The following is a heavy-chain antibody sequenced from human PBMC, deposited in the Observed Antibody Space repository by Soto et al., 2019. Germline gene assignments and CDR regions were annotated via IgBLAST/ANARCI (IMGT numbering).Heavy chain of an antibody. V-gene: IGHV1-3*01. CDR1: GKSFDNFA. J-gene: IGHJ4*02. CDR3: ARANYDYIWGSYHPFDQ. CDR2: INVGDDKT. D-gene: IGHD3-16*02. Sequence: QVQLVQSGAEVKKPGASVRLSCKVSGKSFDNFAVHWVRQTPGQRPAWMGRINVGDDKTKYSEKFQGRVIVSEDTSATTAYMELRALSSEDTAVYYCARANYDYIWGSYHPFDQWAQGAQVTVAS.